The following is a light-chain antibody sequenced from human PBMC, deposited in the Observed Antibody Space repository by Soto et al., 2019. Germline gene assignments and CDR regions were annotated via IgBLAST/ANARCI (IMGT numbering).Light chain of an antibody. J-gene: IGLJ3*02. V-gene: IGLV2-14*01. CDR2: EVS. CDR1: SSDVGGYNY. Sequence: QSALTQPASVSGSPGQSITISCTGTSSDVGGYNYVSWYQQHPGKAPKLMIYEVSNRPSGVSNRFSGSKSGNTASLTISGLQPEDEADYYCSSYTSSGTGVFGGGTKLTVL. CDR3: SSYTSSGTGV.